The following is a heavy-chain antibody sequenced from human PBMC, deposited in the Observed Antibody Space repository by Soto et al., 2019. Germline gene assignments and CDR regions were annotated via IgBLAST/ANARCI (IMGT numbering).Heavy chain of an antibody. V-gene: IGHV1-3*01. CDR1: GYTFTRYT. CDR2: INPDNGNT. CDR3: ARAIATGQLDP. D-gene: IGHD2-15*01. J-gene: IGHJ5*02. Sequence: ASVKVSCKASGYTFTRYTMNWVRQAPGQRLEWMGWINPDNGNTKSSQKFQDRVIITRDTSASTAYMDLSSLRSEDTAVYYCARAIATGQLDPWGQGTLVTVSS.